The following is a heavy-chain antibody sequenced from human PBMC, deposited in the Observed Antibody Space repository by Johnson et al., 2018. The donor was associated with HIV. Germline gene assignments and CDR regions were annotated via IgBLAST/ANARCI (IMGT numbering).Heavy chain of an antibody. D-gene: IGHD6-6*01. CDR3: AKTGGIAARLTPSPAFDS. J-gene: IGHJ3*02. V-gene: IGHV3-30*18. CDR2: ISYDGSNK. Sequence: QVQLVESGGDLVKPGGSLRVSCLASGFVFSDSHMSWIRQAPGKGLEWVAVISYDGSNKYYADSVKGRFTISRDNSKNTLYLQMNSLRAEDTAVYYCAKTGGIAARLTPSPAFDSWGQGTMVTVSS. CDR1: GFVFSDSH.